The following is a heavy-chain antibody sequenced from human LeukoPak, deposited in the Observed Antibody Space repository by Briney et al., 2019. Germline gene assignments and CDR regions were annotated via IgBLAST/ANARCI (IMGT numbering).Heavy chain of an antibody. CDR3: ARGPIAVAGPAFDI. V-gene: IGHV4-59*01. Sequence: SETLSLTCTVSGGSISSYYWSWIRQPPGKGLEWIGYIYYSGSTNYNPSLKSRVTISVDTSKNQFSLKLSFVTAADTAVYYCARGPIAVAGPAFDIWGQGTMVTVSS. CDR2: IYYSGST. CDR1: GGSISSYY. D-gene: IGHD6-19*01. J-gene: IGHJ3*02.